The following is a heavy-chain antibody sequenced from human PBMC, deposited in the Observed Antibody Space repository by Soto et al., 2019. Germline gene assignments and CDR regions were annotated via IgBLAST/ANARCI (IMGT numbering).Heavy chain of an antibody. J-gene: IGHJ4*02. CDR3: AKEVSLGSTVDLGY. V-gene: IGHV3-23*01. CDR1: GFTFSIFA. D-gene: IGHD7-27*01. CDR2: ISGSGGST. Sequence: GGSLRLSCAASGFTFSIFAMSWVRQSPGKGLEWVSTISGSGGSTYYADAVKGRFSTSRDNSMGTLYLQMKSLRVEDTAIYYCAKEVSLGSTVDLGYWGQGTLVPVSS.